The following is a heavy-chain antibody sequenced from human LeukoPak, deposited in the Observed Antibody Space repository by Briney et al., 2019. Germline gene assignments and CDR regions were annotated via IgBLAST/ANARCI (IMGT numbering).Heavy chain of an antibody. CDR3: STTGTTRGAFDI. CDR2: INPNSGGT. Sequence: ASVKGSCKASGYTFTGYYMHWVRQAPGQGLEWMGWINPNSGGTNYAQKFQGRVTMTRDTSISTAYMELSRLRSDDTAVYYCSTTGTTRGAFDIWGQGTMVTVSS. CDR1: GYTFTGYY. V-gene: IGHV1-2*02. J-gene: IGHJ3*02. D-gene: IGHD1-1*01.